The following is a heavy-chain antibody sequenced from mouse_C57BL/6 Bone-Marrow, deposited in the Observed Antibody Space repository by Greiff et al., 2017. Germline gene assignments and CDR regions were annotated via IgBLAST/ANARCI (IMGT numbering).Heavy chain of an antibody. Sequence: VQLQQSGAELVKPGASVKLSCKASGYTFTEYTIHWVKQRPGQGLEWIGWFYPGSGSIKYNEKFKDKATLTADKSSSTVYMELSRWTSEDSAVYFGARHEDYGSSSYYAMDYWGQGTSVTVSS. CDR1: GYTFTEYT. CDR2: FYPGSGSI. CDR3: ARHEDYGSSSYYAMDY. D-gene: IGHD1-1*01. V-gene: IGHV1-62-2*01. J-gene: IGHJ4*01.